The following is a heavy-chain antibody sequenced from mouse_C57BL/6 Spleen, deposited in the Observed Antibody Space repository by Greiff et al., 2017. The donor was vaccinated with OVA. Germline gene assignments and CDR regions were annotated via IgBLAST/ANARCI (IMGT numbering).Heavy chain of an antibody. CDR3: ARYSNVDY. CDR2: INPSSGYT. D-gene: IGHD2-5*01. V-gene: IGHV1-4*01. CDR1: GYTFTSYT. J-gene: IGHJ2*01. Sequence: SGAELARPGASVKMSCKASGYTFTSYTMHWVKQRPGQGLEWIGYINPSSGYTKYNQKFKDKATLTADKSSSTAYMQLSSLTSEDSAVYYCARYSNVDYWGQGTTLTVSS.